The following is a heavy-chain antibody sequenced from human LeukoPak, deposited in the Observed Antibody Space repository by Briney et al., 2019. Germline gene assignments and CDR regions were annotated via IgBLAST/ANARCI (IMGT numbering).Heavy chain of an antibody. J-gene: IGHJ4*02. CDR3: ARRAPRAGLSSGWYFDY. CDR1: GGSISGYY. D-gene: IGHD6-19*01. Sequence: SETLSLTCTVSGGSISGYYWTWIRQPPGKGLEWIGYIWYSGRTNYNPSLKSRVSISVDTSKNQFSLRLNSVTAADTAVYYCARRAPRAGLSSGWYFDYWGQGTLVTVSS. V-gene: IGHV4-59*01. CDR2: IWYSGRT.